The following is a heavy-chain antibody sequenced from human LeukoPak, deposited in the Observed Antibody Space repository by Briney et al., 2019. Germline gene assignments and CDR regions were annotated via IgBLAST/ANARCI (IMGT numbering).Heavy chain of an antibody. D-gene: IGHD2-15*01. J-gene: IGHJ4*02. CDR1: DGAIAGYS. CDR2: IYYSGST. CDR3: AREEVVVASFDY. V-gene: IGHV4-59*12. Sequence: SGTLSLTCTVSDGAIAGYSWSWIRQPPGKGLEWIGYIYYSGSTNYNPSLKSRVTISVDTSKNQFSLKLSSVTAADTAVYYCAREEVVVASFDYWGQGTLVTVSS.